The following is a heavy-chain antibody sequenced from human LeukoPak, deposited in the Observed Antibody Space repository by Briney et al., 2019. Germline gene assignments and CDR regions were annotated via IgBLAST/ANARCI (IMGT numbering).Heavy chain of an antibody. D-gene: IGHD2-2*01. CDR3: ARNIPCPDIVVVPAAGCPYYYYGMDV. J-gene: IGHJ6*02. CDR2: INPNSGGT. CDR1: GYTFTGYY. V-gene: IGHV1-2*02. Sequence: VASVKVSCKASGYTFTGYYMHWVRQAPGQGLEWMGWINPNSGGTNFAQKFQGRVTMTRDTSISTAYMELSRLRSDDTAVYYCARNIPCPDIVVVPAAGCPYYYYGMDVWGQGTTVTVSS.